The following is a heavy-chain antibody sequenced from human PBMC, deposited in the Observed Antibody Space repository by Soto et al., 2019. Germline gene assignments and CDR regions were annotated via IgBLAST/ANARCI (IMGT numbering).Heavy chain of an antibody. D-gene: IGHD3-10*01. Sequence: ASVKVSCKASGYTFTSYYMHWVRQAPGQGLEWMGIINPSGGSTSYAQKFQGRVTITRDTSASTAYMELSSLRSEDTAVYYCARSSGLNWFDPWGQGTLVTVSS. J-gene: IGHJ5*02. CDR1: GYTFTSYY. CDR2: INPSGGST. V-gene: IGHV1-46*01. CDR3: ARSSGLNWFDP.